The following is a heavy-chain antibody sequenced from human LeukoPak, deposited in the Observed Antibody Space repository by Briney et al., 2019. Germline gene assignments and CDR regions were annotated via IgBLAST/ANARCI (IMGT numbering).Heavy chain of an antibody. J-gene: IGHJ4*02. V-gene: IGHV3-23*01. Sequence: GGSLRLSCAASGFTFSSYAMSWVRQAPGKGLEWVSAISGSGGSTYYADSVKGRFTISRDNSKNTLYLQMNSLRAEDTAVYYYAKDNFPTYYYDSSGYYMDYWGQGTLVTVSS. CDR1: GFTFSSYA. CDR2: ISGSGGST. D-gene: IGHD3-22*01. CDR3: AKDNFPTYYYDSSGYYMDY.